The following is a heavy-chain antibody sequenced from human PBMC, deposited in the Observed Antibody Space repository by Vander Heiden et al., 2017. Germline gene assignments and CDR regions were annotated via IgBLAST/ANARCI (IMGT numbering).Heavy chain of an antibody. CDR3: APLDGSAFDI. CDR1: GFTFDDYA. CDR2: ISWNSGSR. Sequence: EVQLVESAGGLVQPGRSLRLSCAASGFTFDDYAMHWVRQAPGKGLEWVSGISWNSGSRGEADSVKGRFTISRDNAKNSLYMKLKSLRAEDTALYDGAPLDGSAFDIWVQGTMVTVYS. D-gene: IGHD1-1*01. J-gene: IGHJ3*02. V-gene: IGHV3-9*01.